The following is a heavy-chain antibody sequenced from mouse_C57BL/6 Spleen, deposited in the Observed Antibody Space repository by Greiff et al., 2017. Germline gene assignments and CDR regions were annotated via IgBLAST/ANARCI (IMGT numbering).Heavy chain of an antibody. CDR2: ISSGSSTI. J-gene: IGHJ1*03. D-gene: IGHD1-1*01. CDR1: GFTFSDYG. CDR3: ASLRYPWYFDV. Sequence: EVHLVESGGGLVKPGGSLKLSCAASGFTFSDYGMHWVRQAPEKGLEWVAYISSGSSTIYYADTVKGRFTISRDNAKNTLFLQMTSLRSEDTAMYYCASLRYPWYFDVWGTGTTVTVSS. V-gene: IGHV5-17*01.